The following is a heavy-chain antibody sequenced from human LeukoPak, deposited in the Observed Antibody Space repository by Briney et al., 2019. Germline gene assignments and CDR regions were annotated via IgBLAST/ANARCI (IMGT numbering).Heavy chain of an antibody. CDR2: MNPNSGNT. J-gene: IGHJ4*02. CDR3: ARGRRYQLLYVY. CDR1: GYTFTSYD. Sequence: ASVKVSCKASGYTFTSYDINWVRQATGQGLEWMGWMNPNSGNTGYAQKFQGRVTMTRDTSISTAYMELSSLRSEDTAVYYCARGRRYQLLYVYWGQGTLVTVSP. D-gene: IGHD2-2*02. V-gene: IGHV1-8*01.